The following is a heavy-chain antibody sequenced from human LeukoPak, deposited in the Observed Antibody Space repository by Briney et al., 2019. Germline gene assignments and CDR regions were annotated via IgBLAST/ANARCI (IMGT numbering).Heavy chain of an antibody. D-gene: IGHD5-12*01. CDR1: GDSVSSNTAA. V-gene: IGHV6-1*01. J-gene: IGHJ4*02. Sequence: SQTLSLTCAISGDSVSSNTAAWNWIRQSPSIGLEWLGRTYYRSKWYNDYAVSVKSRITINADTPKNQFSLHLNSVTPEDTAVYYCARKLGSSGYDSFDYWGQGTLVTVSS. CDR2: TYYRSKWYN. CDR3: ARKLGSSGYDSFDY.